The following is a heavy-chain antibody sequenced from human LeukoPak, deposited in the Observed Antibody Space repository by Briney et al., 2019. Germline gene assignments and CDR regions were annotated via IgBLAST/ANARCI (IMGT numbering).Heavy chain of an antibody. CDR3: ARGEVPAA. J-gene: IGHJ4*02. D-gene: IGHD2-2*01. CDR1: GYTFTSYD. V-gene: IGHV1-2*02. Sequence: ASVKVSCMASGYTFTSYDINWVRQAPGQGLEWMGWINPNSGGTNYAQKFQGRVTMTRDTSISTAYMELSRLRSDDTAVYYCARGEVPAAWGQGTLVTVSS. CDR2: INPNSGGT.